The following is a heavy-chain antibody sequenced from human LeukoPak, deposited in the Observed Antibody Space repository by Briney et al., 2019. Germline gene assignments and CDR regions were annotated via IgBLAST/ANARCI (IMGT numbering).Heavy chain of an antibody. CDR1: GFPFIEYS. CDR3: ARDHNYAFDN. J-gene: IGHJ4*02. V-gene: IGHV3-48*01. Sequence: GGSLRLSCTASGFPFIEYSMNWVRQVPGKGLEWISYIAIDSGNTKYADSVRGRFTISADKAKNSLYLQMNSRRVEDTAVYYCARDHNYAFDNWGQGTLVSVAS. CDR2: IAIDSGNT. D-gene: IGHD1-1*01.